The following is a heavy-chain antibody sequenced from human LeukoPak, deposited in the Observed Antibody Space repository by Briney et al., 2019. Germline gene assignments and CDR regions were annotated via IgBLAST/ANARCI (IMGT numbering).Heavy chain of an antibody. CDR3: TRGGGGSFPHY. V-gene: IGHV3-53*01. D-gene: IGHD2-21*01. J-gene: IGHJ4*02. Sequence: GGSLRLSCAASGFTLSSNFLSWVRQPPGNGLEWVSDIYSGGSTYYADSVKGRFTISRDNSKNTLYLQMNSLRAEDTAVYYCTRGGGGSFPHYWGQGTLVTVSS. CDR1: GFTLSSNF. CDR2: IYSGGST.